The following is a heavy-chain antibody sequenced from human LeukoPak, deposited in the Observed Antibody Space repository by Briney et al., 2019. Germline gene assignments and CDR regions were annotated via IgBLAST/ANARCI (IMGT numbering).Heavy chain of an antibody. D-gene: IGHD3-22*01. CDR2: IYYSGST. CDR1: GGSLSSSSYY. CDR3: ARPLYYYDSSGYYL. Sequence: SETLSLTCTVSGGSLSSSSYYWGWIRQPPGKGLEWIGTIYYSGSTYYNPSLKSRVTISVDTSKNQFSLRLSSVTAADTAVYYCARPLYYYDSSGYYLWGQGTLVTVSS. V-gene: IGHV4-39*01. J-gene: IGHJ4*02.